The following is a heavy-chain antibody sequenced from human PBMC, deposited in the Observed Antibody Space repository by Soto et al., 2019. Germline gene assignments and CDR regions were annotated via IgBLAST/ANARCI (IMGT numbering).Heavy chain of an antibody. V-gene: IGHV4-4*02. CDR1: GDSINSSQW. CDR2: ISHSGST. J-gene: IGHJ4*02. D-gene: IGHD3-3*02. Sequence: PSETLSLTCAVSGDSINSSQWWDWVRQPPGKGLEWIGQISHSGSTNYNPSLTSRVTISVDKSKNHFSLKLTSVTAADTAVYYCAARHFWSGPCTHTRLDYWGQGTLVTVSS. CDR3: AARHFWSGPCTHTRLDY.